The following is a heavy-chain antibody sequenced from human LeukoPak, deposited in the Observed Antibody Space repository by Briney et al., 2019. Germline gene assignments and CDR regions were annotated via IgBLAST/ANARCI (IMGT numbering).Heavy chain of an antibody. J-gene: IGHJ4*02. Sequence: PGGSLRLSCEASGFTFSSYWMSWVRQAPGKGLEWVANIKTDGSEKYYVDSVKGRFTISRDNAKNSLYLQMNSLRAEDTAVYYCAKHPASDSSYLDYWGQGTLVTVSS. V-gene: IGHV3-7*03. CDR3: AKHPASDSSYLDY. CDR1: GFTFSSYW. CDR2: IKTDGSEK. D-gene: IGHD6-6*01.